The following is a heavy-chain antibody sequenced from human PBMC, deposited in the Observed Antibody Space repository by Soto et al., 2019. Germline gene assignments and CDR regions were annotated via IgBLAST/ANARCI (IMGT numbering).Heavy chain of an antibody. J-gene: IGHJ6*02. CDR3: ARGSDIVWDV. CDR2: TNKDGGEK. V-gene: IGHV3-7*01. Sequence: QLVESGGGLVQPGGSLRLSCAASGFTFGSYWMAWVRQAPGKGLDWVANTNKDGGEKYYVDSVKGRFTISRDNAKNSLYLQMNSLSVEDTAVYYCARGSDIVWDVWGQGTTVTVSS. D-gene: IGHD2-15*01. CDR1: GFTFGSYW.